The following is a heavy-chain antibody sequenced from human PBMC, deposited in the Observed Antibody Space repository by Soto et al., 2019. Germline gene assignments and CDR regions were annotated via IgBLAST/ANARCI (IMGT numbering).Heavy chain of an antibody. CDR1: GFTFSDTW. J-gene: IGHJ4*02. V-gene: IGHV3-15*01. CDR3: STGLGKSNTDY. Sequence: ESGGSLVTPGGSLVISCAASGFTFSDTWMSWVRQAPGKGLEWVGLIKKMVDGGTSDYAAPVKGRFIISRDDSKNKLYLQMNSLKTEDTAVYYCSTGLGKSNTDYWGQGTLVTVSS. D-gene: IGHD3-9*01. CDR2: IKKMVDGGTS.